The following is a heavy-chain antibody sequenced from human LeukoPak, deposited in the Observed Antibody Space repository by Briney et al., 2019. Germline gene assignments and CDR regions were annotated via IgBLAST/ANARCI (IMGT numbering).Heavy chain of an antibody. CDR1: GFTVGSYG. J-gene: IGHJ5*02. CDR3: TRGIALVRKNWFDP. CDR2: ISSTSTV. V-gene: IGHV3-48*03. Sequence: PGGSRRLSCAASGFTVGSYGMNWVPQAPGKGLELISHISSTSTVDYADSVKGRFAISRDNARNTLYLQMNSLGAEDTAVYYCTRGIALVRKNWFDPWGQGALVTVSS. D-gene: IGHD3-10*01.